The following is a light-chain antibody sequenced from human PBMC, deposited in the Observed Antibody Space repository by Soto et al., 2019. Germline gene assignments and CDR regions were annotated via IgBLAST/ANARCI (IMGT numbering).Light chain of an antibody. J-gene: IGLJ7*01. CDR3: SSYTSSSAPSAV. Sequence: QSVLTQPASVSGSPGQSITISCTGTSSDVGGYNYVSWYQQHPGKAPKLMIYDVSNRPSGVSNRFSGSKSGNTASLTISGLQAEDEADYFRSSYTSSSAPSAVFGGGTQLTVL. CDR1: SSDVGGYNY. V-gene: IGLV2-14*01. CDR2: DVS.